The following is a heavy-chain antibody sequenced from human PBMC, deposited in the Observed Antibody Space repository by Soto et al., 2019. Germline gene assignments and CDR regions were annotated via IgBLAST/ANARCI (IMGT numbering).Heavy chain of an antibody. J-gene: IGHJ4*02. CDR2: INAGYGNT. CDR1: GYTFSSYA. V-gene: IGHV1-3*01. Sequence: QVHLVQSGAEVRKPGASVKVSCKASGYTFSSYAMHWVRQAPGQRLEWMGWINAGYGNTKSSQKFQDRVTISRDTSASTAYMELTILRSEDTAVYYCARDTGDGTFDFLCQRTLVTVSS. CDR3: ARDTGDGTFDF. D-gene: IGHD7-27*01.